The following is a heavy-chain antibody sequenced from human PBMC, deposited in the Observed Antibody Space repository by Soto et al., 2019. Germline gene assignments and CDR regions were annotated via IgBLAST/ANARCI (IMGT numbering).Heavy chain of an antibody. CDR3: ARGTWVQLMYFDL. CDR1: GFTFSNSD. J-gene: IGHJ2*01. Sequence: EVNLVESGGGLVRPGGSLRLSCAASGFTFSNSDMHWVRQTTGKGLEWLSGIGTVGDTYYPPSVRGRFTISRENAKNYLYLQMDVLRAEDTAVYFCARGTWVQLMYFDLWGRVTLVTVSS. D-gene: IGHD2-2*01. V-gene: IGHV3-13*01. CDR2: IGTVGDT.